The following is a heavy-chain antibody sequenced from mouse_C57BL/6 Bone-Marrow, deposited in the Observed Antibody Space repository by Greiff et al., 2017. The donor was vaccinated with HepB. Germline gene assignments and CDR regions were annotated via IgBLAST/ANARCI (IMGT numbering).Heavy chain of an antibody. Sequence: VQLQHSGPELVKPGASVKLSCKASGYTFTSYDINWVKQRPGQGLEWIGWIYPRDGSTKYNEKFKGKATLTVDTSSSTAYMELHSLTSEDSAVYFCANYYGSSPYAMDYWGQGTSVTVSS. J-gene: IGHJ4*01. CDR3: ANYYGSSPYAMDY. CDR2: IYPRDGST. V-gene: IGHV1-85*01. CDR1: GYTFTSYD. D-gene: IGHD1-1*01.